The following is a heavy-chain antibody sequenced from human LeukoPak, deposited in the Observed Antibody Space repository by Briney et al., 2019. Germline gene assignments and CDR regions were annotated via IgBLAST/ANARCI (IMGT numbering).Heavy chain of an antibody. Sequence: GGSLRLSCAASGFTFSSYAMSWVRQVSGRGLEWVSVISGSGGSTYYADSVKGRFTISRDNSKNTLYLQMKSLRAEDTAVYYCAKEIYGDSTGGRFQHWGQGTLVTVSS. J-gene: IGHJ1*01. V-gene: IGHV3-23*01. D-gene: IGHD4-17*01. CDR3: AKEIYGDSTGGRFQH. CDR1: GFTFSSYA. CDR2: ISGSGGST.